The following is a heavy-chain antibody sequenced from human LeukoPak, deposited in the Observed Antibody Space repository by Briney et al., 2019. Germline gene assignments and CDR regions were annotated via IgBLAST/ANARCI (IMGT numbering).Heavy chain of an antibody. J-gene: IGHJ6*02. CDR2: LNPSGGSS. D-gene: IGHD5-24*01. Sequence: ASVKVSCKASGYTVTSYYMHWVRQAPGQGLEWMAILNPSGGSSNYAQKFQGRATLTRATSTGTVYMELSSLRSEDTAVYYCASVYKHGMDVWGQGTTVVVSS. V-gene: IGHV1-46*01. CDR1: GYTVTSYY. CDR3: ASVYKHGMDV.